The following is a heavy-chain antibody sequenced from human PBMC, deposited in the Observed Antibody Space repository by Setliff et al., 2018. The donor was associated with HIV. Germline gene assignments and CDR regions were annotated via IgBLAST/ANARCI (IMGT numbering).Heavy chain of an antibody. Sequence: SVKVSCKAFGGTFNSYAIKWVRQAPGQGLECMGEIIPILGIASYAQKFQGRVTFSADTSTSTAYMELSGLRSEDTAVYYCARVPYRSVWFSGGHDAFDIWGQGTMVTVSS. V-gene: IGHV1-69*10. CDR2: IIPILGIA. D-gene: IGHD6-19*01. CDR1: GGTFNSYA. J-gene: IGHJ3*02. CDR3: ARVPYRSVWFSGGHDAFDI.